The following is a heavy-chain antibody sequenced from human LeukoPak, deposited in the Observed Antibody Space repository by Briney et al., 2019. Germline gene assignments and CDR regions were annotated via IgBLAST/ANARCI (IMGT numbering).Heavy chain of an antibody. CDR1: GFTFSRYW. Sequence: GGSLRLSCAASGFTFSRYWMSWVRQAPGKGLEWVANIKQDGSEKYYVDSVKGRFTISRDNAKNSLYLQMNSLRAEDTAVYYCARDSSMLRGPLVIYYFDFWGQGTLVTVSS. V-gene: IGHV3-7*01. J-gene: IGHJ4*02. CDR2: IKQDGSEK. CDR3: ARDSSMLRGPLVIYYFDF. D-gene: IGHD3-10*01.